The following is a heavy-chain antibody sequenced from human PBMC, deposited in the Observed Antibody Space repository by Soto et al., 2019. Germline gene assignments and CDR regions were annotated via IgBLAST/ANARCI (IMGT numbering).Heavy chain of an antibody. V-gene: IGHV3-23*01. CDR3: AKPPYYDFWSGYHATGQNYYGMDV. D-gene: IGHD3-3*01. CDR1: GFTFSSYA. Sequence: QPXGSLRLSCAASGFTFSSYAMSWVRQAPGKGLDWVSAISGSGGSTYYADSVKGRFTISRDNSKNTLYLQMNSLRAEDTAVYYCAKPPYYDFWSGYHATGQNYYGMDVWGQGTTVTVSS. CDR2: ISGSGGST. J-gene: IGHJ6*02.